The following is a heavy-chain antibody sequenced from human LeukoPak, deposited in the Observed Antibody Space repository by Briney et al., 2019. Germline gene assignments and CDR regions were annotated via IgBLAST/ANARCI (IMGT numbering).Heavy chain of an antibody. CDR2: IYSGGST. V-gene: IGHV3-66*01. J-gene: IGHJ4*02. CDR1: GFTVTTNS. CDR3: ARDPGGWGNFDY. Sequence: GGSLRLSCAVSGFTVTTNSMSWVRQAPGKGLKWVSVIYSGGSTYYADSVKGRFTISRDYSKNNLYLQMNSLRAEDTAVYYCARDPGGWGNFDYWGQGTLVTVSS. D-gene: IGHD6-19*01.